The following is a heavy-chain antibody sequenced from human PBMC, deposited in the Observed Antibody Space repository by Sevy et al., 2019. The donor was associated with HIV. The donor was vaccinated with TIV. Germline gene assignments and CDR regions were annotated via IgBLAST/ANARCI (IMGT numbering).Heavy chain of an antibody. J-gene: IGHJ1*01. V-gene: IGHV1-69*13. CDR3: ARGVRCGGDCYYFRH. CDR1: GGTFSSYA. CDR2: IIPIFGTA. D-gene: IGHD2-21*02. Sequence: ASVKVSCKASGGTFSSYAISWVRQAPGQGLEWMGGIIPIFGTANYAQKFQGRVTITADESTSTAYMELGSLGSEDTAVYYCARGVRCGGDCYYFRHWGQGTLVTVSS.